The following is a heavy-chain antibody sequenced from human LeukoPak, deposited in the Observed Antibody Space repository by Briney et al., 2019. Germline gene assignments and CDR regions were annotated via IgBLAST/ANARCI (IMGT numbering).Heavy chain of an antibody. CDR1: GGSISSSSYY. J-gene: IGHJ6*03. Sequence: SETLSLTCTVSGGSISSSSYYWGWIRQPPGKGLEWIGSIHYSGSTNYNPSLKSRVTISVDASKNQFSLKLSSVTAADTAVYYCARRGQSGSFSPWYYMDVWGKGTTVTVSS. CDR3: ARRGQSGSFSPWYYMDV. CDR2: IHYSGST. V-gene: IGHV4-39*07. D-gene: IGHD1-26*01.